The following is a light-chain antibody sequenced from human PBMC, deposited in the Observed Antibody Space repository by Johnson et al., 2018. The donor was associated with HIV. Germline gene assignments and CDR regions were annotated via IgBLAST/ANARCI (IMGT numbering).Light chain of an antibody. J-gene: IGLJ1*01. CDR1: SSNIGNKY. Sequence: QSVLTQPPSVSAAPGQRFTISCSGSSSNIGNKYVSWYQQLPGTAPKLLIYENSKRPSGIPDRFSGSKSGTSATLGITGLQTGDEADYYCGTWDTSLSAGGVFGSGTKVTVL. V-gene: IGLV1-51*02. CDR3: GTWDTSLSAGGV. CDR2: ENS.